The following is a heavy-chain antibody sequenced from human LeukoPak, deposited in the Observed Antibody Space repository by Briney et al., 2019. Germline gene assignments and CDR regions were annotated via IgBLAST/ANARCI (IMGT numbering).Heavy chain of an antibody. D-gene: IGHD5-12*01. J-gene: IGHJ4*02. CDR3: ATHHDYINPNYFDY. V-gene: IGHV3-23*01. CDR2: ISDGGSST. Sequence: SGGSLRLSCTASGFTFSSFAMSWVRQAPGKGLEWVSAISDGGSSTNYADSVKGRFTISRDNAKNTLNLQMDSLRAEDTAVYYCATHHDYINPNYFDYWGQGILVTVSS. CDR1: GFTFSSFA.